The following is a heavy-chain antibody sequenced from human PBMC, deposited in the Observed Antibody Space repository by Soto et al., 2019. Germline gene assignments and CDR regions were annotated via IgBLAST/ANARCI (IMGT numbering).Heavy chain of an antibody. CDR2: ITSGSSTI. CDR3: VRDRYYDIVTGYRDSCMDV. V-gene: IGHV3-48*02. CDR1: GFTFKRYS. J-gene: IGHJ6*02. Sequence: PGGPLRLSCAAAGFTFKRYSMSWVRQAPGKGLEWVSYITSGSSTIYYADSVKGRFTISRDNAENSLYLQMNSLRDEDKAVYYCVRDRYYDIVTGYRDSCMDVWGQGTTVTAS. D-gene: IGHD3-9*01.